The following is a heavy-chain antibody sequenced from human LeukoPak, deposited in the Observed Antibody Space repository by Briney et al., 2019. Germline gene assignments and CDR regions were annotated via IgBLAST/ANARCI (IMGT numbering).Heavy chain of an antibody. CDR3: AKDLDDILTGYYLGIDY. J-gene: IGHJ4*02. D-gene: IGHD3-9*01. V-gene: IGHV3-30*18. CDR2: ISYDGSNK. Sequence: GGSLRLSCAASGFTSSSYGMHWVRQAPGKGLEWVAVISYDGSNKYYADSVKGRFTISRDNSKNTLYLQMNSLRAEDTAVYYCAKDLDDILTGYYLGIDYWGQGTLVTVSS. CDR1: GFTSSSYG.